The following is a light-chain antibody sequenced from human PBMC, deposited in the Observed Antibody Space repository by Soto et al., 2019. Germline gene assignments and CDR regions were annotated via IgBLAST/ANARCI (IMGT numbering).Light chain of an antibody. J-gene: IGKJ5*01. CDR3: QQSYSTPSIT. V-gene: IGKV1-39*01. Sequence: DIQMTQSPSSLSASVGDRVTITCRASQSISSYLNWYQQKPGKAPKLLIYAASSLQSGVPSRFSDSGSGTDFTLTISSLQPEDFATYYCQQSYSTPSITFGQGTRLEIK. CDR1: QSISSY. CDR2: AAS.